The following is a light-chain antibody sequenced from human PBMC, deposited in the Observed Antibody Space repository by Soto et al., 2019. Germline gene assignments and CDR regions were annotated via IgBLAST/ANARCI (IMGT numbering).Light chain of an antibody. CDR2: EVS. Sequence: QPALTQPASVSGSPGQSITISCTGTSSDVGGYNYVSWYQQHPGKAPKLMIYEVSNRPSGVSNRFSGSKSGNTASLTISGLQAEDEADYYCNSYTSTYTGVFGTGTKLTVL. CDR1: SSDVGGYNY. J-gene: IGLJ1*01. CDR3: NSYTSTYTGV. V-gene: IGLV2-14*01.